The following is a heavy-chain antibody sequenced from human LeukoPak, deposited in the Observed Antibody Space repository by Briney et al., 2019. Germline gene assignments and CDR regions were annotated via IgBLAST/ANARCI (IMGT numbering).Heavy chain of an antibody. J-gene: IGHJ4*02. CDR2: IYYSGST. D-gene: IGHD3-10*01. V-gene: IGHV4-59*01. CDR1: GDSISSYY. Sequence: SETLSLTCTVSGDSISSYYWSWIRQPPGKGLEWIGYIYYSGSTKYNTSLKGQVTISVDTSKNQFSLKLKSVTAAGTAVYYCASRNCYGSGSYYIYWGQGTLVTVSS. CDR3: ASRNCYGSGSYYIY.